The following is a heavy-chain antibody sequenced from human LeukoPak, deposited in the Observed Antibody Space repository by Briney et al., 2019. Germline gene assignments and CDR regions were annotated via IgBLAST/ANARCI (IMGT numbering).Heavy chain of an antibody. Sequence: KASETLSLTCTVSGGSISSYYWSWIRQPAGKGLEWIGRIYTSGSTNYNPSLKSRVTMSVDTSKNQFSLKLSSVTAADTAVYYCARARRYFDWLLYGNWFDPWGQGTLVTVSS. V-gene: IGHV4-4*07. CDR2: IYTSGST. CDR3: ARARRYFDWLLYGNWFDP. D-gene: IGHD3-9*01. CDR1: GGSISSYY. J-gene: IGHJ5*02.